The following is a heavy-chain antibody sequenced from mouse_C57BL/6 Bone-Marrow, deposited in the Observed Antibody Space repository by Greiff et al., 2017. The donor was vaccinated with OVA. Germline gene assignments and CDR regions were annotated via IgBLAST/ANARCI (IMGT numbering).Heavy chain of an antibody. CDR1: GFTFNTYA. CDR3: VSDYYSSIFAY. V-gene: IGHV10-3*01. CDR2: IRSKSSNYAT. Sequence: EVQLQESGGGLVQPKGSLKLSCAASGFTFNTYAMSWVRQAPGKGLEWVARIRSKSSNYATSYADSVQVSFSISSADSHSMLYLQMNNLKTDDTAMNYCVSDYYSSIFAYWGQGTLVTVSA. J-gene: IGHJ3*01. D-gene: IGHD1-1*01.